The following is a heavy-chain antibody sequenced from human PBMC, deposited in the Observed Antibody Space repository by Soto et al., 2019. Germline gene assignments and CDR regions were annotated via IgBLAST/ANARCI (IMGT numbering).Heavy chain of an antibody. CDR2: IWYDGSDK. Sequence: QVQLVESGGGVVQPGRSLRLSCAASGFTFSSYGMHWVRQAPGKGLEWVAVIWYDGSDKYYADSVKGRFTISRDNSKNTLYLQMNSLRAEDTAVYYCVTDYDSSGYYPLGWGQGTLVTVSS. V-gene: IGHV3-33*01. CDR1: GFTFSSYG. D-gene: IGHD3-22*01. J-gene: IGHJ4*02. CDR3: VTDYDSSGYYPLG.